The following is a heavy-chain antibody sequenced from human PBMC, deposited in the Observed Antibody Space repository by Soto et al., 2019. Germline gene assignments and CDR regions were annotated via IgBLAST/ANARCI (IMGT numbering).Heavy chain of an antibody. Sequence: GGSLRLSCAASGFTFSSYGMHWVRQAPGKGLEWVAVIWYDGSNKYYADSVKGRFTISRDNSKNTLYLQMNSLRAEDTAAYYCARDGVRYDFWSGYYSHHYYYYGMDVWGQGTTVTVSS. V-gene: IGHV3-33*01. CDR1: GFTFSSYG. J-gene: IGHJ6*02. D-gene: IGHD3-3*01. CDR2: IWYDGSNK. CDR3: ARDGVRYDFWSGYYSHHYYYYGMDV.